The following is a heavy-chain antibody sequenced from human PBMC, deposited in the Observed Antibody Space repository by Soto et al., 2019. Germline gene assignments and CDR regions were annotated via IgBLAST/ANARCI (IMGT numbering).Heavy chain of an antibody. V-gene: IGHV4-31*03. D-gene: IGHD2-8*02. CDR1: GGSIGSGGYY. J-gene: IGHJ4*02. Sequence: SETLSLTCSVSGGSIGSGGYYWSWIRQHPGKGLEWIGYIYYSGNTYYNPSLKSRVTISVDTSKNQFSLKWSSVTAADTAVYYCARDKITGLFDYWGQGTLVTVSS. CDR2: IYYSGNT. CDR3: ARDKITGLFDY.